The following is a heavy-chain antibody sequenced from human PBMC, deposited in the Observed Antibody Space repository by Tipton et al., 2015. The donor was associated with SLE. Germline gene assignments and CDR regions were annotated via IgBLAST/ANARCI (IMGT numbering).Heavy chain of an antibody. Sequence: TLSLTCTVSGGSISSSSYYWGWIRQPPGKGLEWTGSMYYSGSTYYNPSLKSRVTISVDTSKNHFSLKLSSVTAADTAVYYCASDLAGSQAFDIWGQGTMVTVSS. V-gene: IGHV4-39*07. CDR2: MYYSGST. CDR1: GGSISSSSYY. J-gene: IGHJ3*02. CDR3: ASDLAGSQAFDI. D-gene: IGHD6-13*01.